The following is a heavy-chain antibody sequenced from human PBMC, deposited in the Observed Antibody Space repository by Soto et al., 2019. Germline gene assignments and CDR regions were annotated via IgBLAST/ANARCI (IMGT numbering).Heavy chain of an antibody. D-gene: IGHD2-15*01. Sequence: QVQLVQSGAEVKKPGASVKVSCKTSGDTFTSYDMNWERQATGQGLEWMGRMNAFTGNTDYVRKFHGRVTMTRNTSISTAYMELSSLRFEDTAVYYCARGAHCSDGDCLYYFDSWGQGTLVTVSS. CDR2: MNAFTGNT. CDR3: ARGAHCSDGDCLYYFDS. V-gene: IGHV1-8*01. CDR1: GDTFTSYD. J-gene: IGHJ4*02.